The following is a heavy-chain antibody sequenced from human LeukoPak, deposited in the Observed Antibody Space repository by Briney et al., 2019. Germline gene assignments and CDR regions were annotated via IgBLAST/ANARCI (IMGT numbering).Heavy chain of an antibody. CDR1: GFTVSGNY. D-gene: IGHD3-22*01. J-gene: IGHJ4*02. CDR3: GYFDSSGFYYGRLRY. Sequence: GGSLRLSCAASGFTVSGNYMSWVRQAPGKGLEWVSIIYSGGSTSYADSVKGRFTISRDNSKNTLFLQMNSLRAEDTAIYFCGYFDSSGFYYGRLRYWGQGTPVTVSS. V-gene: IGHV3-53*01. CDR2: IYSGGST.